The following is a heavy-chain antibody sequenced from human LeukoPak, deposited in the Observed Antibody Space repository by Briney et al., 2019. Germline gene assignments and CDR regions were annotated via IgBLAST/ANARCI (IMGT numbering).Heavy chain of an antibody. D-gene: IGHD2-15*01. CDR1: GFTFSDHY. V-gene: IGHV3-30*03. Sequence: GGSLRLSCAASGFTFSDHYMHWVRQAPGKGLEWVAVISYDGSNKYYADSVKGRFTISRDNSKDTLYLQMNSLRAEDTAVYYCATVGLGLDCSGGNCYSYYYYYMDVWGKGTTVTVSS. CDR3: ATVGLGLDCSGGNCYSYYYYYMDV. CDR2: ISYDGSNK. J-gene: IGHJ6*03.